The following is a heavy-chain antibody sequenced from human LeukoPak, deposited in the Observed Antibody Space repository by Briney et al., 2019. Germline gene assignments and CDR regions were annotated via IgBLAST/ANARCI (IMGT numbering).Heavy chain of an antibody. Sequence: GGSLRLSCAASGLTLSSYWMGWVRQAPGKGLEGVANIKQDGSEKYYVDSVKGRFTISRDNDKTPLYLQMNSLSAEDTAVYYCARGGGYYYYYMDVWGKGTTVTVSS. CDR1: GLTLSSYW. CDR3: ARGGGYYYYYMDV. J-gene: IGHJ6*03. CDR2: IKQDGSEK. V-gene: IGHV3-7*01. D-gene: IGHD3-10*01.